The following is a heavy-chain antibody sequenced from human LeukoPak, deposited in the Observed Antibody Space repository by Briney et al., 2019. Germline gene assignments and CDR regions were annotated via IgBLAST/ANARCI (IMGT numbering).Heavy chain of an antibody. CDR1: GYTFTSYG. Sequence: ASVKVSFKAPGYTFTSYGINWVRQAPGQGLEWMGWISAYNGNTNYAQKLQGRVTMTTDTSTSTAYMELRSLRSDDTAVYYCARDYYDSSAQINFDYWCQGNLVTVSS. CDR2: ISAYNGNT. D-gene: IGHD3-22*01. CDR3: ARDYYDSSAQINFDY. J-gene: IGHJ4*02. V-gene: IGHV1-18*01.